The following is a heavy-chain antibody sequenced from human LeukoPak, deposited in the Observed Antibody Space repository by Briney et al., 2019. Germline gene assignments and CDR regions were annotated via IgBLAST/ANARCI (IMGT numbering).Heavy chain of an antibody. CDR2: ISGSGGST. V-gene: IGHV3-23*01. D-gene: IGHD6-19*01. CDR3: ARDKEVAGIFDY. CDR1: GFTFSSYA. J-gene: IGHJ4*02. Sequence: GGSLRLSCAASGFTFSSYAMSWVRQAPGKGLEWVSAISGSGGSTYYADSVKGRFTISRDNSKNTLYLQMNSLRAEDTAVYYCARDKEVAGIFDYWGQGTLVTVSS.